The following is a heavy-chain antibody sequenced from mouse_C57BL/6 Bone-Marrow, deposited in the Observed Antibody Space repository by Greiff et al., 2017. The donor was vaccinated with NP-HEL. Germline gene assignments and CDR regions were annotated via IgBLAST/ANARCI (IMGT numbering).Heavy chain of an antibody. D-gene: IGHD4-1*01. Sequence: VQLVESGAELVRPGASVKLSCKASGYTFTDYYINWVKQRPGQGLAWIARIYPGSGNTYYNEKFKGKATLTAEKSSSTAYMQLSSLTSEDSAVYFCARSGELGLCDYWGQGTTLTVSS. CDR1: GYTFTDYY. CDR3: ARSGELGLCDY. V-gene: IGHV1-76*01. CDR2: IYPGSGNT. J-gene: IGHJ2*01.